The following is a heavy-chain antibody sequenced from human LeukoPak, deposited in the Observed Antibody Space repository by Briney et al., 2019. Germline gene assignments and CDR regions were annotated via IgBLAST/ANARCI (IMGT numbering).Heavy chain of an antibody. CDR3: ARVGGSSRSVGPDAFDI. V-gene: IGHV1-18*01. CDR1: GYTFTSYG. J-gene: IGHJ3*02. Sequence: GASVKVSCKASGYTFTSYGISWVRQAPGQGLEWMGWISAYNGNTNYAQKLQGRVTMTTDTSTSTAYMELRSLRSDDTAVYYCARVGGSSRSVGPDAFDIWGQGTMVTVSS. D-gene: IGHD1-26*01. CDR2: ISAYNGNT.